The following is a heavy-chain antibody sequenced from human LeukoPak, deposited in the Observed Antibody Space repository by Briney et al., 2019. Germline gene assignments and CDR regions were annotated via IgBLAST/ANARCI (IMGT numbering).Heavy chain of an antibody. CDR3: ASDYDSPFDF. J-gene: IGHJ4*02. Sequence: GGSLRLSCTASEFTFGDYAISWVRQAPGKGLEWVSSITPSSSSIFYADSVKGRFTISRDNAKNLLYLQMSSLRAEDTAVYYCASDYDSPFDFWGQGTLVTVSS. CDR2: ITPSSSSI. D-gene: IGHD5-12*01. V-gene: IGHV3-21*06. CDR1: EFTFGDYA.